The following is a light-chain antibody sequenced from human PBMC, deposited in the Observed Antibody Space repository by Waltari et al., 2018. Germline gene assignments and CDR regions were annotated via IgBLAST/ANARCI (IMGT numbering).Light chain of an antibody. J-gene: IGKJ1*01. CDR3: QHYVRLPAT. V-gene: IGKV3-20*01. Sequence: EIVFTQSPGTLSLSLGDRATLSCRASQSVSRALAWYQQKPGQAPRLLIYGASTRATGIPDRFSGSGSGTDFSLTISRLEPDDFAVYYCQHYVRLPATFGQGTTVEI. CDR1: QSVSRA. CDR2: GAS.